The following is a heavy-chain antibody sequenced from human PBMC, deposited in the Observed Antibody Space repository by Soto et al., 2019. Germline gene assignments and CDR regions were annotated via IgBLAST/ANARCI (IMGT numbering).Heavy chain of an antibody. D-gene: IGHD2-2*01. J-gene: IGHJ6*02. CDR3: ARYCISTSCLYYYYYGMDV. Sequence: SVKVSCKTSGGTFSSYAISWVRQAPGQGLEWMGGIVPIVGTTTYAQKFQGRVTITRDKATSTAYMELSSLRSDDTAVYYCARYCISTSCLYYYYYGMDVWGQGTTVTVSS. CDR1: GGTFSSYA. CDR2: IVPIVGTT. V-gene: IGHV1-69*05.